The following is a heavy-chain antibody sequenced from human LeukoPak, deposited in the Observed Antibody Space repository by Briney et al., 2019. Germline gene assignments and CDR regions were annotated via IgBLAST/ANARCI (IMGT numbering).Heavy chain of an antibody. V-gene: IGHV1-18*01. CDR2: ISTYNGHT. CDR3: ARLVPQKWELPGKWFDH. CDR1: GYTFNSYG. D-gene: IGHD1-26*01. J-gene: IGHJ5*02. Sequence: ASVKVSCKASGYTFNSYGISWVRQAPGQGLEWMGWISTYNGHTNYAQKLQGRVTMTTDTSTSTVYMELRSLRSDDTAVYYCARLVPQKWELPGKWFDHWGQGTLVTVSS.